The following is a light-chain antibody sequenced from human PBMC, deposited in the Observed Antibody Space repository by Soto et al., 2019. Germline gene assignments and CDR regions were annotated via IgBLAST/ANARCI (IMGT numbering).Light chain of an antibody. CDR2: DVS. J-gene: IGLJ2*01. V-gene: IGLV2-11*01. Sequence: QSALTQPRSVSGSPGQSVTISFTGTSSDVGGYNYVSWYQQHPGKAPKLMIYDVSKRPSGVPDRFSGSKSGNTASLTISGLQAEDEADYYCCSYAGSYTFLFGGGTKLTVL. CDR1: SSDVGGYNY. CDR3: CSYAGSYTFL.